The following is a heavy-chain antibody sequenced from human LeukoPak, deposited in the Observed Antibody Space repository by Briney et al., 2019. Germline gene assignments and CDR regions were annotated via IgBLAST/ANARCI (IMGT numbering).Heavy chain of an antibody. CDR1: GFTFDDYA. CDR2: ISWNSGSI. D-gene: IGHD6-19*01. CDR3: AKATGYSSGWYGD. V-gene: IGHV3-9*01. J-gene: IGHJ4*02. Sequence: PGGSLRLSCAASGFTFDDYAMHWVRQAPRKGLEWVSGISWNSGSIGYADSVKGRFTISRDNAKNSLYLQMNSLRAEGTALYYCAKATGYSSGWYGDWGQGTLVTVSS.